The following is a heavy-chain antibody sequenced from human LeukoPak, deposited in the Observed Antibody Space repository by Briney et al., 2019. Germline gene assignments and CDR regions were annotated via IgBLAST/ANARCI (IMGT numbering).Heavy chain of an antibody. J-gene: IGHJ4*02. Sequence: GGSLRLSCAASGFTFSSYAMHWVRQAPGKGLEWVAVISYDGSNKYYADSVKGRFTISRDNSKNTLYLQMNSLRAEDTAVYYCARGPNPGAEYDSSGYYLEYFDYWGQGTLVTVSS. CDR1: GFTFSSYA. D-gene: IGHD3-22*01. CDR2: ISYDGSNK. CDR3: ARGPNPGAEYDSSGYYLEYFDY. V-gene: IGHV3-30-3*01.